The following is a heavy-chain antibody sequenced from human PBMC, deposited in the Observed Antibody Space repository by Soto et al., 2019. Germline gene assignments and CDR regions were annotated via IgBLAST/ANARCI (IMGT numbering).Heavy chain of an antibody. J-gene: IGHJ5*02. CDR3: ARKSGAFGGSLDL. D-gene: IGHD3-16*01. V-gene: IGHV3-7*05. CDR2: IKPDGSEN. Sequence: GGSLRLSCAASGFSFGNYWMSWFRQAPGKSLEWLADIKPDGSENRSVASVKGRFTISRDNAENSLILQMNSLRVEDTAIYYCARKSGAFGGSLDLWGQGTVVTVSS. CDR1: GFSFGNYW.